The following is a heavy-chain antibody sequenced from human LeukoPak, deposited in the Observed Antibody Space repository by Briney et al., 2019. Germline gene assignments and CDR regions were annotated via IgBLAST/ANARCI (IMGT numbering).Heavy chain of an antibody. Sequence: GGSLRLSCAASGFTFSSYAMSWVRQAPGKGLEWVGRIRSKTDGGTTDYAAPVKGRFTTSRDDSKSTLYLQMNSLKTEDTAVYYCTHITPAGTLDYWGQGTLVTVSS. CDR1: GFTFSSYA. CDR2: IRSKTDGGTT. V-gene: IGHV3-15*01. D-gene: IGHD6-13*01. J-gene: IGHJ4*02. CDR3: THITPAGTLDY.